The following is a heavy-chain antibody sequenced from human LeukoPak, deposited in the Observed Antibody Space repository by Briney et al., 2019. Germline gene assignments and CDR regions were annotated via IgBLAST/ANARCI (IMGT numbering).Heavy chain of an antibody. CDR1: GVTISSNW. V-gene: IGHV3-7*03. CDR2: IKQDGSEK. CDR3: ARQADPVVSYFDY. J-gene: IGHJ4*02. D-gene: IGHD4-23*01. Sequence: PGGSLRLSCAASGVTISSNWMSWVRQAPGKGLEWVANIKQDGSEKYYVDSVKGRFTISRDNAKNSLYLQMNSLRAEDTAVYYCARQADPVVSYFDYWGQGTLVTVSS.